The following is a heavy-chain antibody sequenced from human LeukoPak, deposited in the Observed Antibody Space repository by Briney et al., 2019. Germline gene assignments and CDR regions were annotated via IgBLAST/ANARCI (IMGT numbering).Heavy chain of an antibody. CDR1: GGSISSYY. V-gene: IGHV4-59*01. J-gene: IGHJ1*01. CDR2: IYYSGST. Sequence: PSETLSLTCTVSGGSISSYYWSWIRQPPGKGLEWIGYIYYSGSTNYNPSLKSRVTISVDTSKNQFSLKLSSVTAADTAVYYCASGHGGVVSSFQHWGQGTLVTVSS. CDR3: ASGHGGVVSSFQH. D-gene: IGHD3-3*01.